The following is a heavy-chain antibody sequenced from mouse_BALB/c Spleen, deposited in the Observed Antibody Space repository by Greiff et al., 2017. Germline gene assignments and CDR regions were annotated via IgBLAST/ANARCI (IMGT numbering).Heavy chain of an antibody. D-gene: IGHD2-14*01. CDR2: ISYDGSN. V-gene: IGHV3-6*02. CDR1: GYSITSGYS. CDR3: AREGNRYDRCAY. Sequence: VQLKESGPGLVKPSQSLSLTCSVTGYSITSGYSWNWIRQFPGNKLEWMGYISYDGSNNYNPSLKNRISITRDTSKNQFFLKLNSVTTEDTATYYCAREGNRYDRCAYWGQGTLVTVSA. J-gene: IGHJ3*01.